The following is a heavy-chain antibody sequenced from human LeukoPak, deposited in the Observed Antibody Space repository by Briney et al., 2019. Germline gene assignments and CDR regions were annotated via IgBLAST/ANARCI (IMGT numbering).Heavy chain of an antibody. V-gene: IGHV3-23*01. CDR2: ISGASIIP. J-gene: IGHJ6*02. CDR3: AKARDFCSGGSCYLVPMDV. D-gene: IGHD2-15*01. CDR1: GFNFASYA. Sequence: PGGSLRLSCAASGFNFASYAMTWVRQAPGKGLERVSSISGASIIPHFADSVKGRFTISRDNSKGTLYLQMNSLRAEDTAVYYCAKARDFCSGGSCYLVPMDVWGQGSTVTVSS.